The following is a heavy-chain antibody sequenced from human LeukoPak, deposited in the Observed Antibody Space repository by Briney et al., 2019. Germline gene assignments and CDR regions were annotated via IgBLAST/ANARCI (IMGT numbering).Heavy chain of an antibody. D-gene: IGHD3-3*01. Sequence: SETLPLTCAVSGYSISSGYYWGWIRQPPGKGLEWIGSIYHSGNIYYNPSLKSRVTISVDTSKNRISLKLSSVTATDTAVYYCARHYFWSGYYFDYWGQGTLVTVSS. J-gene: IGHJ4*02. CDR1: GYSISSGYY. CDR2: IYHSGNI. CDR3: ARHYFWSGYYFDY. V-gene: IGHV4-38-2*01.